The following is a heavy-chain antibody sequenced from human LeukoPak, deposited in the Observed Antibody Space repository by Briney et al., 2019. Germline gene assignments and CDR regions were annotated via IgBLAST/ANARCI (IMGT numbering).Heavy chain of an antibody. J-gene: IGHJ4*02. CDR1: GGSISSYY. CDR3: AGHHPRNTVDF. CDR2: IYYSGST. D-gene: IGHD2/OR15-2a*01. Sequence: SETLSLTCTVSGGSISSYYWSWIRQPPGKGLEWIGYIYYSGSTNYNPSLKSRVTISLDTSKNQFSQKLSSVTAADTAVYYCAGHHPRNTVDFWGQGTLVTVSS. V-gene: IGHV4-59*08.